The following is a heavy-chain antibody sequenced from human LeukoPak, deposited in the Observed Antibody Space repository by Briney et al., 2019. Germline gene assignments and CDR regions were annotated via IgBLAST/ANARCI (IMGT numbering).Heavy chain of an antibody. V-gene: IGHV4-4*07. D-gene: IGHD3-3*01. J-gene: IGHJ5*02. CDR1: GGSISSYY. Sequence: PSETLSLTCTVSGGSISSYYWSWIRQPAGKGLEWIGRIYTSGSTNYNPSLKSRVTISVDTSKNQFSLKLSSVTAADTAVYYCAREGGDYDFWSGYPLAWGQGTLVTVSS. CDR2: IYTSGST. CDR3: AREGGDYDFWSGYPLA.